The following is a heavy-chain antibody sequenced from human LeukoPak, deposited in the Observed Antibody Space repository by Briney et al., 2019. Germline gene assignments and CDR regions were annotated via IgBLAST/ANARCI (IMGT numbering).Heavy chain of an antibody. J-gene: IGHJ4*02. CDR2: ISGSGGST. Sequence: GGSLRLSCAASGFTFNNYAMSWVRQAPGKGLEWVSSISGSGGSTYYADSVKGRFTISRDNSQNTLYLQMNSLRAEDTAVYYCARKASEFDCRGQGTLVTVSS. CDR1: GFTFNNYA. V-gene: IGHV3-23*01. CDR3: ARKASEFDC.